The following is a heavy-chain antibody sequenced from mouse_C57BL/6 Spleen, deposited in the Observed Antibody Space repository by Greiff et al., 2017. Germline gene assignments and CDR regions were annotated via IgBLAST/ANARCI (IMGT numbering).Heavy chain of an antibody. V-gene: IGHV1-82*01. J-gene: IGHJ4*01. Sequence: VKLMESGPELVKPGASVKISCKASGYAFSSSWMNWVKQRPGKGLEWIGRIYPGDGDTNYNGKFKGKATLTADKSSSTAYMQLSSLISEDSAVYFCARAQATRDAMDYWGQGTSVTVSS. D-gene: IGHD3-2*02. CDR1: GYAFSSSW. CDR2: IYPGDGDT. CDR3: ARAQATRDAMDY.